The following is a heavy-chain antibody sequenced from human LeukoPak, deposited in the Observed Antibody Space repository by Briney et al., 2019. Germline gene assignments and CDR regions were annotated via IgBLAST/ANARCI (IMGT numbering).Heavy chain of an antibody. CDR2: ISSSGSTI. CDR3: ARHYYGSGSYFIFDY. J-gene: IGHJ4*02. CDR1: GFTCSSYE. Sequence: GGSLRLSCAASGFTCSSYEMNWVRQAPGKGLEWVSYISSSGSTIYYADSVKGRFTISRDNAKNSLYLQMNSLRAEDTAVYYCARHYYGSGSYFIFDYWGQGTLVTVSS. V-gene: IGHV3-48*03. D-gene: IGHD3-10*01.